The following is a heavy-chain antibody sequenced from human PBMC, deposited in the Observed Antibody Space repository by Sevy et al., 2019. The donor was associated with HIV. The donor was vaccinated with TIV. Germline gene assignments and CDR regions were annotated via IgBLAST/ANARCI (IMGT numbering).Heavy chain of an antibody. CDR3: ATITGTTGAFDI. CDR2: FDPEDGET. J-gene: IGHJ3*02. D-gene: IGHD1-20*01. CDR1: GYTLTELS. V-gene: IGHV1-24*01. Sequence: ASVKVSCKVSGYTLTELSMHWVRQAPGKGLEWMGGFDPEDGETIYAQKFQGRVTMTEDTSTDTAYMELSILRSEDTAVYYCATITGTTGAFDIWGQGTMVTVSS.